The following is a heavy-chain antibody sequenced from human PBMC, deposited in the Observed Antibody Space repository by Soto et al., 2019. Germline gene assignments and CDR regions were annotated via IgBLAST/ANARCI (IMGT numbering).Heavy chain of an antibody. CDR2: IIPVFATK. J-gene: IGHJ6*02. D-gene: IGHD1-26*01. CDR3: ARGRIARAPTDFYYYGMDV. V-gene: IGHV1-69*12. Sequence: QVQLVQSGAEVKKPGSSVKVSCKASGGTFSTYVISWVRQAPGQGLEWMGGIIPVFATKNYAQKSQGRVTITADESTRTRYMELTSLRSDDTAVYYCARGRIARAPTDFYYYGMDVCGQGTSVTVSS. CDR1: GGTFSTYV.